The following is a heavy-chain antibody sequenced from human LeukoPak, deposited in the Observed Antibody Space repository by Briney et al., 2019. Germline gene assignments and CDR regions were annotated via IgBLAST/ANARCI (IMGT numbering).Heavy chain of an antibody. J-gene: IGHJ4*02. CDR2: INHSGST. V-gene: IGHV4-34*01. D-gene: IGHD1-26*01. CDR3: ARAYRGSYRIDY. CDR1: GGSFSGYY. Sequence: NTSETLSLTCAVYGGSFSGYYWSWNRQPPGKGLEWIGEINHSGSTNYNPSLKSRVTISVDTSKNQFSLKLSSVTAADTAVYYCARAYRGSYRIDYWGQGTLVTVSS.